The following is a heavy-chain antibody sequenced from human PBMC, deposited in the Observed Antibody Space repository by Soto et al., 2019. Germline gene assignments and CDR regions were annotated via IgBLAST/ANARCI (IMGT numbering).Heavy chain of an antibody. CDR2: LIPDIDIP. Sequence: QVQLVQSGTEVKKPGSSVKVSCKASGGTFSSFLFSWVRQAPGQRLEWLGRLIPDIDIPHYAQRFQGRVTITADKVTSTVYLELRSPRSEDTAIYYCVTAAGTYGGVDYWGQGTLVTVSS. J-gene: IGHJ4*02. CDR3: VTAAGTYGGVDY. V-gene: IGHV1-69*02. D-gene: IGHD6-25*01. CDR1: GGTFSSFL.